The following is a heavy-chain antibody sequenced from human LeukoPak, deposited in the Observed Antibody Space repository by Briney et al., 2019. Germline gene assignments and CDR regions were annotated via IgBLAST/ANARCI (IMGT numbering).Heavy chain of an antibody. D-gene: IGHD3-22*01. J-gene: IGHJ3*02. CDR1: GGTFSSYA. CDR3: ARAYDSSGYYYSDDAFDI. CDR2: IIPIFGTA. Sequence: SVKVSCKASGGTFSSYAISWVRQAPGQGLEWMGGIIPIFGTANYAQKFQGRVTITADKSTSTAYMELSSLRSEDTAVYYCARAYDSSGYYYSDDAFDIWGQGTMVTVSS. V-gene: IGHV1-69*06.